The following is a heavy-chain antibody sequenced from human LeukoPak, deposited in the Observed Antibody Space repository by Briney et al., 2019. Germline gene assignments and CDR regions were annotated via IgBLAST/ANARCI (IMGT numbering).Heavy chain of an antibody. J-gene: IGHJ2*01. V-gene: IGHV1-69*13. D-gene: IGHD2-2*01. Sequence: ASVKVSCKASGGTFSSYAISWVRQAPGQGLEWMGGIIPIFGTANYAQKFQGRVTITADESTSTAYMELSSLRSEDTAVYYCARDRYGYCSGTSCPYFDLWGRGTLVTVSS. CDR1: GGTFSSYA. CDR2: IIPIFGTA. CDR3: ARDRYGYCSGTSCPYFDL.